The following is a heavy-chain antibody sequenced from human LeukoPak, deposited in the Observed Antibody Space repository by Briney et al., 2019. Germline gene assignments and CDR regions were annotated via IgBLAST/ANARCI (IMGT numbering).Heavy chain of an antibody. CDR2: ITDSGASA. Sequence: PGGPLRLSCTASGFTFSNYAMGWVRQAPGKGPEWVSVITDSGASAYYADTVKGRFTVSRDNSMNTMSLQLSGLTAEDTAVYYCAKLRGMYAYMDAFDIWGQGTMVTVAS. V-gene: IGHV3-23*01. D-gene: IGHD2-8*01. J-gene: IGHJ3*02. CDR3: AKLRGMYAYMDAFDI. CDR1: GFTFSNYA.